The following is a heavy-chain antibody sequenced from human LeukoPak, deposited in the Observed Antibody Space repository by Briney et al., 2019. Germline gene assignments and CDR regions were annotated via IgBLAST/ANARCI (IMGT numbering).Heavy chain of an antibody. CDR1: GCTFTSSA. D-gene: IGHD4-17*01. J-gene: IGHJ4*02. V-gene: IGHV1-58*02. CDR2: IVVGSGNT. CDR3: AIDYGDYADY. Sequence: SVKVSCKASGCTFTSSAMQWVRQARGQLLEWIGWIVVGSGNTNYAQKFQERVTITRDMSTSTAYMELSSLRSEDTAVYYCAIDYGDYADYWGQGTLVTVSS.